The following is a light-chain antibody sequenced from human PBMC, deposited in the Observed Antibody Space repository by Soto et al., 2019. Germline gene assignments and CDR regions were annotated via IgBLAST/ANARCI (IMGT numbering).Light chain of an antibody. J-gene: IGKJ4*01. CDR3: QQFSSYPLT. CDR2: AXS. Sequence: EIVLTQSPGTLSLSPGETATLSCRASQSVSGSYLAWYQQKPGQAPRVLXYAXSSRATGIPDRFSGSGSVTDFTLTIRRLEPEDFAVYYCQQFSSYPLTFGGGTKVDIK. CDR1: QSVSGSY. V-gene: IGKV3-20*01.